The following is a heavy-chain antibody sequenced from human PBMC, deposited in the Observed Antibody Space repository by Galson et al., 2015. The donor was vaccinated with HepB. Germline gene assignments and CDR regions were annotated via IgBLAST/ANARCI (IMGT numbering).Heavy chain of an antibody. CDR1: GFTFSSYS. CDR2: ISSSSSYI. J-gene: IGHJ4*02. V-gene: IGHV3-21*01. Sequence: SLRLSCAASGFTFSSYSMNWVRQAPGKGLEWVSSISSSSSYIYYADSVKGRFTISRDNAKNSLYLQMNSLRAEDTAVYYCARNAWLRFPPDYWGQGTLVTVSS. D-gene: IGHD5-12*01. CDR3: ARNAWLRFPPDY.